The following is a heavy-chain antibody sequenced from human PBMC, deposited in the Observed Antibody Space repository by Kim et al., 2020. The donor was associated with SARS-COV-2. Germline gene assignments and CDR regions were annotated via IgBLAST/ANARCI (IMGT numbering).Heavy chain of an antibody. V-gene: IGHV1-3*01. CDR2: INAGNGNT. Sequence: ASVKVSCKASGYTFTSYAMHWVRQAPGQRLEWMGWINAGNGNTKYSQKFQGRVTITRDTSASTAYMELSSLRSEDTAVYYCARKSGGFGYYSFWGQGTMVTVSS. CDR3: ARKSGGFGYYSF. D-gene: IGHD3-10*01. CDR1: GYTFTSYA. J-gene: IGHJ3*01.